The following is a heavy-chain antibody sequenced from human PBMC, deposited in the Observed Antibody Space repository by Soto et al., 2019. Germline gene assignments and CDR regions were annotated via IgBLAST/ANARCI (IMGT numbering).Heavy chain of an antibody. Sequence: GGSLRLSCAASGFSLSSYGMHWVRQAPGKGLEWVAVISADGTKKNYADSVKGRLTISRDNSSNTLYLQMNSLRADGTALYYCAKDISITSRPNWFGFCRQRPLVTACS. V-gene: IGHV3-30*18. CDR3: AKDISITSRPNWFGF. CDR1: GFSLSSYG. D-gene: IGHD1-20*01. CDR2: ISADGTKK. J-gene: IGHJ5*01.